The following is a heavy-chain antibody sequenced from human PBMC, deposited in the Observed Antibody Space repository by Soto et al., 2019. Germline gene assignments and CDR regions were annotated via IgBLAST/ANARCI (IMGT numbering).Heavy chain of an antibody. CDR2: INPNSGGT. V-gene: IGHV1-2*04. J-gene: IGHJ6*02. D-gene: IGHD6-13*01. CDR1: GYTCTGYY. CDR3: ARDQSYSTDYYYYGMDV. Sequence: ASVKVSCKASGYTCTGYYMHWVRQAPGQGLEWMGWINPNSGGTNYAQKFQGWVTMTRDTSISTAYMELSRLRSDDTAVYYCARDQSYSTDYYYYGMDVWGQGTTVTVSS.